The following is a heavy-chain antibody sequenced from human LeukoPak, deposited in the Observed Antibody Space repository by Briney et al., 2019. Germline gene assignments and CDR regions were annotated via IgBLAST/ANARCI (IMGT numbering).Heavy chain of an antibody. CDR1: GGSISSGDYY. J-gene: IGHJ4*02. CDR2: IYYSGST. D-gene: IGHD2-2*01. Sequence: PSQTLSLTCTVSGGSISSGDYYWSWIRQPPGKGLEWTGYIYYSGSTYYNPSLKSRVTISVDTSKNQFSLKLSSVTAADTAVYYFAREQLLYPRPYYFDYWGQGTLVTVSS. V-gene: IGHV4-30-4*08. CDR3: AREQLLYPRPYYFDY.